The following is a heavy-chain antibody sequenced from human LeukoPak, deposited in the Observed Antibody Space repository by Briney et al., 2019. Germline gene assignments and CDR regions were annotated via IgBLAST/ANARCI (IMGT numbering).Heavy chain of an antibody. V-gene: IGHV3-30*04. CDR2: ISYEGSNK. CDR1: GFTFSSYA. CDR3: ARGGIVSGYDLYYFDY. D-gene: IGHD5-12*01. Sequence: GRSLRLSCAASGFTFSSYAMHWVRQAPGKGLEWVADISYEGSNKYYADSVKGRFTIFRDNSKNTLYLQMNSLRAEDTAVYYCARGGIVSGYDLYYFDYWGQGILVTVSS. J-gene: IGHJ4*02.